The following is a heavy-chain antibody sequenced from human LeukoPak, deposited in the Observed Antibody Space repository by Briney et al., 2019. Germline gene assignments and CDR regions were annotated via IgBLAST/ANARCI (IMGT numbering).Heavy chain of an antibody. J-gene: IGHJ4*02. CDR1: GFTFSSYA. V-gene: IGHV3-23*01. Sequence: PGGSLRLSCAASGFTFSSYAMTWVRQAPGKGLEWVSANSGSDGTTYYADSVKGRFTISRDNSKNTLYLQMNSLRAEDTAIYYCAKDFRREAHWGQGTLVTVSS. D-gene: IGHD1-26*01. CDR2: NSGSDGTT. CDR3: AKDFRREAH.